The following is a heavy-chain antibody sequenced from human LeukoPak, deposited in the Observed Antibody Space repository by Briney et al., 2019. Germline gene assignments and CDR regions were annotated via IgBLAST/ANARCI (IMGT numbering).Heavy chain of an antibody. Sequence: PGGSLRLSCAASGFTFSGFSMHWVRQAPGKGLEYVSAINGNGDSTFYADSVKGRFTISRDNSKNTVYLQMDSLRGEDMALYFCARIGGENFYDLWGQGTLVTVSS. CDR2: INGNGDST. CDR3: ARIGGENFYDL. CDR1: GFTFSGFS. J-gene: IGHJ5*02. D-gene: IGHD2/OR15-2a*01. V-gene: IGHV3-64*02.